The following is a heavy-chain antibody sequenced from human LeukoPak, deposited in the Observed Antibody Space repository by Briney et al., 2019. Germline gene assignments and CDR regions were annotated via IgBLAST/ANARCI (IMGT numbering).Heavy chain of an antibody. D-gene: IGHD1-26*01. J-gene: IGHJ5*02. Sequence: SETLSLTCTVSGGSISSSGYYWGWIRQPPGKGLEWIASIYYSGSTYYNPPLKSRVTISVDTSKNQLSLKLSSLTPADTAVYYCARHEYSGSYYGLSWFDHWGQGTLVTVSS. CDR3: ARHEYSGSYYGLSWFDH. CDR2: IYYSGST. CDR1: GGSISSSGYY. V-gene: IGHV4-39*01.